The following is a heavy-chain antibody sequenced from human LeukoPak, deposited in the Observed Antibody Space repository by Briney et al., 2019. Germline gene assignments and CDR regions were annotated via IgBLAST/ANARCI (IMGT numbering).Heavy chain of an antibody. CDR2: IYHSGST. V-gene: IGHV4-38-2*02. Sequence: SETLSLTCTVSGYSISSGYYWGWIRQPPGKGLEWIGTIYHSGSTYYNPSLKSRVTISVDTSKNQFSLKLSSVTAADTAVYYCARTLGSVTTMYEYFQHWGQGTLVTVSS. CDR3: ARTLGSVTTMYEYFQH. D-gene: IGHD4-17*01. CDR1: GYSISSGYY. J-gene: IGHJ1*01.